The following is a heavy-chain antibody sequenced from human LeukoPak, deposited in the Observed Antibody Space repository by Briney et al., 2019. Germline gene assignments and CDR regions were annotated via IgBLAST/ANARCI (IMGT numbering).Heavy chain of an antibody. V-gene: IGHV1-8*01. CDR2: MNPNSGNT. J-gene: IGHJ4*02. CDR1: GYTFTSYD. Sequence: ASGKVSCKASGYTFTSYDINWVRQATGQGLEWMGWMNPNSGNTGYAQKFQGRVTMTRNTSISTAYMELSSLRSEDTAVYYCARSNRYSSGWYNYWGQGTLVTVSS. CDR3: ARSNRYSSGWYNY. D-gene: IGHD6-19*01.